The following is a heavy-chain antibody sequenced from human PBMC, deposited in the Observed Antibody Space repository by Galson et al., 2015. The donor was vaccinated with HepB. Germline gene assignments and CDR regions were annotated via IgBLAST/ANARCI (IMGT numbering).Heavy chain of an antibody. CDR3: AKDLSYGWGLDAFDI. D-gene: IGHD5-18*01. J-gene: IGHJ3*02. Sequence: SLRLSCAASGFTFSSYGMHWVRQAPGKGLEWVAVISYDGSNKYYADSVKGRFTISRDNPKNTLYLQMNSLRAEDTAVYYCAKDLSYGWGLDAFDIWGQGTMVTVSS. V-gene: IGHV3-30*18. CDR2: ISYDGSNK. CDR1: GFTFSSYG.